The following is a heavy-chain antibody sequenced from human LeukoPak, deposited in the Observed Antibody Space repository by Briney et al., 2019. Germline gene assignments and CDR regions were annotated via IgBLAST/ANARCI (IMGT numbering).Heavy chain of an antibody. CDR2: ISPMFGTA. V-gene: IGHV1-69*13. D-gene: IGHD3-22*01. CDR1: GGTFSSYA. CDR3: ARTTTYYYDSSGYPLGY. Sequence: GASVMFSCKASGGTFSSYAISWVRQAPGQGAGWMGGISPMFGTANYAQKVQGRVTITADESTSTAYMKLSSLRSEDTAVYYCARTTTYYYDSSGYPLGYWGQGTLVTVSS. J-gene: IGHJ4*02.